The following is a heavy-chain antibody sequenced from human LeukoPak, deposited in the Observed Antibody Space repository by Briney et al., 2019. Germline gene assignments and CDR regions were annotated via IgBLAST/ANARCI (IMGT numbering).Heavy chain of an antibody. Sequence: GGSLRLSCAASGFTFSSYSMNWVRQAPGKGLEWVSYISSSSTIYYADSVKGRFTISRDNAKNSLYLQMNSLRAEDTAVYYCARDVGSWSGYRLDYWGQGTLVTVSS. V-gene: IGHV3-48*01. CDR1: GFTFSSYS. D-gene: IGHD3-3*01. CDR3: ARDVGSWSGYRLDY. J-gene: IGHJ4*02. CDR2: ISSSSTI.